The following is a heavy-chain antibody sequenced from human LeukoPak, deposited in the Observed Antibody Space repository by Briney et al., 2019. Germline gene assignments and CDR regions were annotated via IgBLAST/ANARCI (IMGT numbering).Heavy chain of an antibody. CDR3: ARGYCSGGSCYLGLETFDY. Sequence: GGSLRLSCAASGFTFSSYCMHWVRQAPGKGLEWVAFIRYDGSNKYYADSVKGRFTISRDNSKNTLYLQMNSLRAEDTAVYYCARGYCSGGSCYLGLETFDYWGQGTLVTVSS. V-gene: IGHV3-30*02. CDR2: IRYDGSNK. J-gene: IGHJ4*02. D-gene: IGHD2-15*01. CDR1: GFTFSSYC.